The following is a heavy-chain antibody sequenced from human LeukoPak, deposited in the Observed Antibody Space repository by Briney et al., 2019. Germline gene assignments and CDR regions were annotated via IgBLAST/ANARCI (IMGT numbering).Heavy chain of an antibody. CDR1: GFTFSSYS. J-gene: IGHJ4*02. CDR3: ARGRGGIAAADYLDY. CDR2: ISSSSSYI. V-gene: IGHV3-21*01. Sequence: GGSLRLSCAASGFTFSSYSMNWVRQAPGKGLEWVSSISSSSSYIYYADSVKGRFTISRDNAKNSLYLQMNSLRAEDTAVYYCARGRGGIAAADYLDYWGQGTLVTVSS. D-gene: IGHD6-13*01.